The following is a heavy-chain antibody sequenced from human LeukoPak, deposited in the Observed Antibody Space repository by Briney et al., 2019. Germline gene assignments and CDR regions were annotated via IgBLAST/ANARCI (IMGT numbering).Heavy chain of an antibody. D-gene: IGHD6-13*01. J-gene: IGHJ4*02. CDR3: AAWYSXXWXYFDY. CDR2: IIPIFGTA. V-gene: IGHV1-69*13. Sequence: WPSVKVSCKASGYASTSYAMNWVRQAPGQGLEWMGGIIPIFGTANYAQKFQGRVTITADESTSTAYMELSSLRSEDTAVYYCAAWYSXXWXYFDYWGQGTLVTVSS. CDR1: GYASTSYA.